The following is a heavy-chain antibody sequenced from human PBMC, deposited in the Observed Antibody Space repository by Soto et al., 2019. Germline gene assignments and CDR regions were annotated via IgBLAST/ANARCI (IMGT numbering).Heavy chain of an antibody. CDR1: GFTFSDAW. V-gene: IGHV3-15*01. Sequence: PGGSLRLSCAASGFTFSDAWMSWVRQAPGKGLDWVGRIKSKSDGGTTEYAAPVRGRFTISRDDSKNTLYLQMNSLKTEDTAVYYCKTDLWRIAVVVGSTGYFNTWGQGTPVTVSS. CDR2: IKSKSDGGTT. CDR3: KTDLWRIAVVVGSTGYFNT. J-gene: IGHJ5*02. D-gene: IGHD2-15*01.